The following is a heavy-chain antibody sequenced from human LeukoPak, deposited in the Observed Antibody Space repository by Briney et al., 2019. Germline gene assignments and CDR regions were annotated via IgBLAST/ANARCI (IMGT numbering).Heavy chain of an antibody. CDR1: GFTFGDYA. Sequence: GSLRLSCTASGFTFGDYAMSWIRQPPGKGLEWIGDINQSGSTNYNPSFKSRVTISVDTSKKQFSLKLTSVSAADTAVYYCAKNFDLWGRGTLVTVSS. V-gene: IGHV4-34*08. D-gene: IGHD2/OR15-2a*01. CDR3: AKNFDL. J-gene: IGHJ2*01. CDR2: INQSGST.